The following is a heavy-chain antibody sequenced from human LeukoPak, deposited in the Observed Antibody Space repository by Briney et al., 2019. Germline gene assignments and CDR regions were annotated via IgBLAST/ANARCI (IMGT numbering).Heavy chain of an antibody. CDR1: GGTLSSYA. CDR3: ARVDTAMAYIWFDP. V-gene: IGHV1-69*06. D-gene: IGHD5-18*01. Sequence: GASVKVSCKASGGTLSSYAISWVRQAPGQGLEWMGGIIPIFGTANYAQKFQGRVTITADKSTSTAYMELSSLRSEDTAVYYCARVDTAMAYIWFDPWGQGTLVTVSS. CDR2: IIPIFGTA. J-gene: IGHJ5*02.